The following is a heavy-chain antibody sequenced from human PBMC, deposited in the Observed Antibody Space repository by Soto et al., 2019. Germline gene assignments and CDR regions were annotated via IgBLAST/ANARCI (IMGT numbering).Heavy chain of an antibody. CDR2: IYSASST. CDR1: GFTVRNNY. J-gene: IGHJ3*02. CDR3: ARDGALLQDAFDI. V-gene: IGHV3-53*02. D-gene: IGHD3-10*01. Sequence: EVQLVETGGGLIQPGGSLRLSCAASGFTVRNNYMSCVRQAPGQGLEWVSVIYSASSTYYADSVKGRFTISRDNSKNTLYLQMNSLRAEDTAVYYCARDGALLQDAFDIWGQGTMVTVSS.